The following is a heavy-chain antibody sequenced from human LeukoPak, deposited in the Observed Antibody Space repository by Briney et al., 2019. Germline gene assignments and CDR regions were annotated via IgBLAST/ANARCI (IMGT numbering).Heavy chain of an antibody. Sequence: GGSLRLSCAASGFTVSSYSMNWVRQAPGKGLECVSSISSSSSYIYYADSVKGRFTISRENAKNSLYLQMNSLRAEDTAVYYCARDPIAVAGTGLTYFDYWGQGSLVTVSS. CDR1: GFTVSSYS. D-gene: IGHD6-19*01. CDR2: ISSSSSYI. V-gene: IGHV3-21*01. J-gene: IGHJ4*02. CDR3: ARDPIAVAGTGLTYFDY.